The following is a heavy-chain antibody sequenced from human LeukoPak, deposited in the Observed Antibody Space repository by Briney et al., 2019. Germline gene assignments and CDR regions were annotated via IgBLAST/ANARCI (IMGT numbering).Heavy chain of an antibody. CDR2: MNPNSGNT. Sequence: ASVKVSCKASGYTFTSYDINWVRQATGQGLEWMGWMNPNSGNTGYAQKFQGRVTITRDTSASTAYMELSSLRSEDMAVYYCARDLAGAFDIWGQGTMVTVSS. D-gene: IGHD3-16*01. J-gene: IGHJ3*02. V-gene: IGHV1-8*01. CDR3: ARDLAGAFDI. CDR1: GYTFTSYD.